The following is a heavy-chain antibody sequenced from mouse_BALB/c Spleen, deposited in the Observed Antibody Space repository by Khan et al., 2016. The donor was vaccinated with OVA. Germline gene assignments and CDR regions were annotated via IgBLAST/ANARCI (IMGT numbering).Heavy chain of an antibody. CDR3: ARGYDFFAY. J-gene: IGHJ3*01. Sequence: EVQLQQSGPDLVKPGASVKISCKASGYSFTAYYMNWVKLSHGKSLECIGRINPNTDNTNSNQKFKGKAILTVDTSSSTAYMELRSLTSEDSAGDFCARGYDFFAYWGQGTLVTVSA. D-gene: IGHD2-14*01. CDR2: INPNTDNT. CDR1: GYSFTAYY. V-gene: IGHV1-26*01.